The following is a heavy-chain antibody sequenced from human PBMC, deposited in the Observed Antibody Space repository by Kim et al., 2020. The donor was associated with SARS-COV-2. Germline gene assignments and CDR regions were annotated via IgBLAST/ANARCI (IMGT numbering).Heavy chain of an antibody. J-gene: IGHJ6*02. CDR3: STDSGLGSYYGMDV. CDR2: IKSKTEGGTI. V-gene: IGHV3-15*01. CDR1: GVTFSKAW. D-gene: IGHD7-27*01. Sequence: GGSLRLSCAAFGVTFSKAWMSWVRQAPGKGLEWVGRIKSKTEGGTIDYAAPVKGRFTISRDDSKNTLYLQMSSLKVEDTAVYYCSTDSGLGSYYGMDVWGQGTTVTVSS.